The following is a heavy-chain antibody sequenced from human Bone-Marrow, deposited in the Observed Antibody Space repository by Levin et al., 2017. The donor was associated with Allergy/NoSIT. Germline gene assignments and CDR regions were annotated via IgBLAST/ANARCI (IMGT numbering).Heavy chain of an antibody. J-gene: IGHJ4*02. D-gene: IGHD2-2*02. Sequence: ASETLSLTCTVSGGSISSSNYHWGWIRQPPGKGLEWVGTVYYIGTTYYNPSLQRRVTMSVDTSKNQFSLNLNSVTAADTAVYYCARHARGSCTSTTCHTDYWGQGTLVTVSS. V-gene: IGHV4-39*01. CDR2: VYYIGTT. CDR1: GGSISSSNYH. CDR3: ARHARGSCTSTTCHTDY.